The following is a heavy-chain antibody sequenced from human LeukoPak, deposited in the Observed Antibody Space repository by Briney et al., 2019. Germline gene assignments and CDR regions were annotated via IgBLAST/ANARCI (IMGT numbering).Heavy chain of an antibody. CDR2: IYYSGST. CDR3: AGATTVVTPNAFDI. Sequence: PSEILSLTCTVSGGSISSGGYYWSWIRQHPGKGLEWIGYIYYSGSTYYNPSLKSRVTISVDTSKNQFSLKLSSVTAADTAVYYCAGATTVVTPNAFDIWGQGTMVTVSS. D-gene: IGHD4-23*01. V-gene: IGHV4-31*03. J-gene: IGHJ3*02. CDR1: GGSISSGGYY.